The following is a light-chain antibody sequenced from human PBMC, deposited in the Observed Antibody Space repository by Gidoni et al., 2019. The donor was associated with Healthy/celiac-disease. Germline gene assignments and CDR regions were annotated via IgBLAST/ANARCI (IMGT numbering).Light chain of an antibody. CDR3: SSDTSSSLVV. CDR1: SSDVCGYNY. J-gene: IGLJ2*01. CDR2: EVS. Sequence: QSALTQPAPVSGSPGQSITIACTGTSSDVCGYNYVSWYQQHPGKAPKLMIYEVSNRPSVVSNRFSGLQAEDEADYYCSSDTSSSLVVFGGGTKLTVL. V-gene: IGLV2-14*01.